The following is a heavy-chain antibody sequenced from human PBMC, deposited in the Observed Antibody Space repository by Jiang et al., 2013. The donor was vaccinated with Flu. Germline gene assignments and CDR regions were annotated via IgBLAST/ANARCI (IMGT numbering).Heavy chain of an antibody. CDR1: SYW. D-gene: IGHD3-22*01. V-gene: IGHV5-51*01. CDR2: IYPSDSDT. CDR3: ARHYPYDTSGYYIDY. Sequence: SYWIGWVRQMPGKGLEWMGIIYPSDSDTRYSPSFQGHVTISADKSISTAYLQWSSLKASDTAIYYCARHYPYDTSGYYIDYWGQGTLVTVSS. J-gene: IGHJ4*02.